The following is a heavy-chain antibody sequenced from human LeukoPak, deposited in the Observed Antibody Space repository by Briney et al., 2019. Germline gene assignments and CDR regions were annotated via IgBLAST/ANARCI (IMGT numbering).Heavy chain of an antibody. CDR2: IRFEGSEK. CDR3: TRGMLRQPPDY. CDR1: GFFFSDYG. D-gene: IGHD3-10*02. J-gene: IGHJ4*02. Sequence: GGSLRLSCATSGFFFSDYGFHWVRQPPGRGLEGVAFIRFEGSEKYYADSVKGRFTVSRDNSKNTLYLQMNSLRVEDTAIYYCTRGMLRQPPDYWGQGMLVIVSS. V-gene: IGHV3-30*02.